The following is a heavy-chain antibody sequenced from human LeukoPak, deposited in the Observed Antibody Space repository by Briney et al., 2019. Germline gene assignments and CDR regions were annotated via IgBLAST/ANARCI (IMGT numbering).Heavy chain of an antibody. CDR1: GYTFTSYF. CDR2: INPSGGST. Sequence: ASVKVSCKASGYTFTSYFMHWVRQAPGQGLEWMGIINPSGGSTSYAQKFQGRVTMTRDTSTSTVYMELSSLRSEDTAVYYCARKLTGGFLFDYWGQGTLVTVSS. V-gene: IGHV1-46*03. D-gene: IGHD7-27*01. J-gene: IGHJ4*02. CDR3: ARKLTGGFLFDY.